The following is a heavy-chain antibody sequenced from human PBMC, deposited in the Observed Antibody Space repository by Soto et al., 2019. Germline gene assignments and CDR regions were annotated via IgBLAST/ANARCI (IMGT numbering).Heavy chain of an antibody. V-gene: IGHV3-23*01. CDR2: ISGSGGST. CDR3: AKAMVRGVIALYYYYMDV. J-gene: IGHJ6*03. Sequence: GGSLRLSCAASGFTFSSYAMSWVRQAPGKGLEWVSAISGSGGSTYYADSVKGRFTISRDNSKNTLYLQMNSLRAEDTAVYYCAKAMVRGVIALYYYYMDVWGKGTTVTVSS. D-gene: IGHD3-10*01. CDR1: GFTFSSYA.